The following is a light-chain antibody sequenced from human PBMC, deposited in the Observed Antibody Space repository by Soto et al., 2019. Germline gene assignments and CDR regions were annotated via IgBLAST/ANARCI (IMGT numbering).Light chain of an antibody. CDR2: DVT. Sequence: QSALTQPASVSGSPGQSITIPCTGTSNDIGGYNYVSWYQQFPGKAPKLIIYDVTNRHSGVSFRFSGSKSGNTASLTISGCQAEDEAGYHCASYSSNSTRRLFGAWTKLTVL. CDR3: ASYSSNSTRRL. CDR1: SNDIGGYNY. V-gene: IGLV2-14*03. J-gene: IGLJ1*01.